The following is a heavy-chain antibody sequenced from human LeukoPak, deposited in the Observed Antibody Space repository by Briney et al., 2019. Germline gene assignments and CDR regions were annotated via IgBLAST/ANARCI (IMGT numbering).Heavy chain of an antibody. J-gene: IGHJ5*02. CDR3: ARGRMYNWNYLGWFGP. D-gene: IGHD1-7*01. Sequence: SETLSLTCTVSGGSISSSSYYWGWIRQPPGKGLEWIGSIYYSGSTYYNPSLKSRVTISVDTSKNQFSLKLSSVTAADTAVYYCARGRMYNWNYLGWFGPWGQGTLVTVSS. V-gene: IGHV4-39*07. CDR2: IYYSGST. CDR1: GGSISSSSYY.